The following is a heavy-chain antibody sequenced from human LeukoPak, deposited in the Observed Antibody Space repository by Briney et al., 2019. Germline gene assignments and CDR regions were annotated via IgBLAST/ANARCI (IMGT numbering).Heavy chain of an antibody. CDR1: GYTFSSDD. J-gene: IGHJ6*02. CDR2: MNPNSGST. D-gene: IGHD5-24*01. Sequence: GASVKVSCKASGYTFSSDDINWVRQASGQGLEWMGWMNPNSGSTGFAHKFQGRVTMTRNTSIGTAYMELSSLRSEDTAVYYCARASKDEDYYYYGLDVWGQGTTVTVSS. V-gene: IGHV1-8*01. CDR3: ARASKDEDYYYYGLDV.